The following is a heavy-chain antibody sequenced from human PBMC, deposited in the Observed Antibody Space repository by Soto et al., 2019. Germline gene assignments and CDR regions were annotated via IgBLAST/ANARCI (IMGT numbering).Heavy chain of an antibody. D-gene: IGHD3-22*01. J-gene: IGHJ4*02. CDR3: ARSSYYDSSGYRPFGY. CDR1: GGSISSSNW. Sequence: PSETLSLTCSVSGGSISSSNWGSWFRQPPGKGLEWIGEIYHSGCTNYNPSLKSRVTISVDKSKNQFSLKLSSVTAADTAVYYCARSSYYDSSGYRPFGYWGQGTLVTVS. V-gene: IGHV4-4*02. CDR2: IYHSGCT.